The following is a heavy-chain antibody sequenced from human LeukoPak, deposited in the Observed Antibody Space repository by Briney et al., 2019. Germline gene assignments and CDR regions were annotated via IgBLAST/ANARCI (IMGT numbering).Heavy chain of an antibody. Sequence: LETLSLTSTVSGGSISSSSHYWGWIRQPPGKGLEWIGSIYYSGSTYYNPSLKSRVIISVDTSKNQFSLKLSSVTAADTAVYYCARRDTAMVAIGAAFDIWGQGTMVTVSS. CDR1: GGSISSSSHY. J-gene: IGHJ3*02. CDR3: ARRDTAMVAIGAAFDI. CDR2: IYYSGST. V-gene: IGHV4-39*01. D-gene: IGHD5-18*01.